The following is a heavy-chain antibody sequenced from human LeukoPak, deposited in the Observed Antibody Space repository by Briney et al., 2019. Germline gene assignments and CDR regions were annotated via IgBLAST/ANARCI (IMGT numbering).Heavy chain of an antibody. D-gene: IGHD2-2*01. CDR3: ARGVLGYCSSTSCVYFDY. Sequence: ASVKVSCKASGYTFTSYGISWVRQAPGQGLEWMGWISAYNGNTNYAQKLQGRVTMTTDTSTSTAYMELRSLRSDDTAVYYCARGVLGYCSSTSCVYFDYWGQGTLVTVSS. CDR2: ISAYNGNT. J-gene: IGHJ4*02. V-gene: IGHV1-18*01. CDR1: GYTFTSYG.